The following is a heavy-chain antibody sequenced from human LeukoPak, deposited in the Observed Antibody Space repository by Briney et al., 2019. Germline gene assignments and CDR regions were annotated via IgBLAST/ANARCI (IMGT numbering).Heavy chain of an antibody. CDR3: TRPLHIVVDTPDY. CDR2: ISYDGSNK. D-gene: IGHD2-2*01. V-gene: IGHV3-30-3*01. Sequence: GRSLRLSCAASGFTFSGYVMHWVRQAPGKGLESVAVISYDGSNKYYADSVKGRFTISRDNSKNTLYLQMNSLKTEDTAVYYCTRPLHIVVDTPDYWGQGTLVTVSS. CDR1: GFTFSGYV. J-gene: IGHJ4*02.